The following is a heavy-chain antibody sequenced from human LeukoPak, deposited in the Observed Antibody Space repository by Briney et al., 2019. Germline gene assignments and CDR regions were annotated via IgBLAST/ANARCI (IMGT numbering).Heavy chain of an antibody. J-gene: IGHJ4*02. Sequence: SETLSLTCTVSGGSISDNYWSWIRQPPGKGLEWIGYAYYSGHTNYNSSLKSRVTMSLDTSKSQFSLRLSSVTAADTAVYFCARHPFATPFDYWGPGALVTVSS. CDR2: AYYSGHT. D-gene: IGHD2-15*01. V-gene: IGHV4-59*08. CDR3: ARHPFATPFDY. CDR1: GGSISDNY.